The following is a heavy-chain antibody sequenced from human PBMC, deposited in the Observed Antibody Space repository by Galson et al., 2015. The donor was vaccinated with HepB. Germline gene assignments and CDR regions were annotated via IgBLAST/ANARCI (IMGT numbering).Heavy chain of an antibody. Sequence: SLRLSCAASGFTFSSYAMSWVRQAPGKGLEWVSAISGSGGSTYYADSVKGRFTISRDNSKNTLYLQMNSLRAEDTAVYYCAKVLVEAAAGTMGDYFDYWGQGTLVTVSS. CDR2: ISGSGGST. CDR3: AKVLVEAAAGTMGDYFDY. V-gene: IGHV3-23*01. D-gene: IGHD6-13*01. J-gene: IGHJ4*02. CDR1: GFTFSSYA.